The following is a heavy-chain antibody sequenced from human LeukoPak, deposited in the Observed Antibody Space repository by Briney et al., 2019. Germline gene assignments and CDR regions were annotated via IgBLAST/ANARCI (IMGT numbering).Heavy chain of an antibody. CDR3: AKDLGSETVIVVYAT. J-gene: IGHJ5*02. V-gene: IGHV3-23*01. CDR2: ISGSGNYI. CDR1: GFTYRKYA. D-gene: IGHD3-22*01. Sequence: PGGSLRLSCAASGFTYRKYAMSWVRQAPGKGLEWVSSISGSGNYIYYTDSVKGRFTISRDNSKNTLYLQMNSLRAEDSGVYYCAKDLGSETVIVVYATWGQGTLVTVSS.